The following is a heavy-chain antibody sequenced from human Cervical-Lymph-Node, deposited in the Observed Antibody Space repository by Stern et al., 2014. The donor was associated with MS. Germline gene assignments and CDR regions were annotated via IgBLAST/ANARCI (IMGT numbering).Heavy chain of an antibody. CDR1: GFTFSDYA. CDR3: ARDRSYHYYYAMDV. J-gene: IGHJ6*01. V-gene: IGHV3-30-3*01. CDR2: ISYTGSNE. Sequence: VQLVQSGGGVVQPGRSLRLSCAASGFTFSDYAIHWVRQAPGKGLEWVAVISYTGSNEYYVDSVKGRFTISRDNSKDTMYLQMNSLRAEDTAVYYCARDRSYHYYYAMDVWGQGTTVTVSS.